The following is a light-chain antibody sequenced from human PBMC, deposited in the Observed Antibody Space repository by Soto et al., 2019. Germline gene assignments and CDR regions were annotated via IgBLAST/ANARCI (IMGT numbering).Light chain of an antibody. CDR2: KAS. Sequence: DIQMTQSPSTLSASIGDRVTITCRASQSVSSWVAWYQQKPGKALKLLIFKASILQGGVPSRFSGGRSGAEVTLTVTRLQPDDFAPYYCQQYPSYSSLTFGGGTKVPMK. V-gene: IGKV1-5*03. CDR3: QQYPSYSSLT. J-gene: IGKJ4*01. CDR1: QSVSSW.